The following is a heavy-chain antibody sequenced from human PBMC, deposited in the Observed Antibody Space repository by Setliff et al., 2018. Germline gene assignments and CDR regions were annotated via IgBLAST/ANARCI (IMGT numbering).Heavy chain of an antibody. Sequence: PGESLKISCTASGFTFSMYWMSWVRQAPGKGLEWVANIKQDGSEKYYVDSVKGRFTVSRDNAKNSLYLQMNSLRAEDTALYYCVRPRGEPYYYMDVWGKGTTVTVSS. CDR2: IKQDGSEK. D-gene: IGHD1-1*01. CDR3: VRPRGEPYYYMDV. CDR1: GFTFSMYW. J-gene: IGHJ6*03. V-gene: IGHV3-7*05.